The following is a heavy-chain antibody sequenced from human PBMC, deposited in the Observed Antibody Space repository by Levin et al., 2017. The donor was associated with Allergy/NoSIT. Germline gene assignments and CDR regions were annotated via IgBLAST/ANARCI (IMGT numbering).Heavy chain of an antibody. V-gene: IGHV3-13*01. D-gene: IGHD6-6*01. Sequence: GESLKISCAASGFTFSSYGMHWVRQATGKGLEWVSGIGTAGDTYYPDSVKGRFTISRENAKNSLYLQMNSLRVGDTAVYYCARGPSYDHWGQGTLVTVSS. CDR1: GFTFSSYG. CDR2: IGTAGDT. CDR3: ARGPSYDH. J-gene: IGHJ4*02.